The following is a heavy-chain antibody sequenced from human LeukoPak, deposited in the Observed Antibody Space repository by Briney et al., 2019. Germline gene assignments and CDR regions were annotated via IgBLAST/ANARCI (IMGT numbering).Heavy chain of an antibody. CDR2: ISWNSGSI. J-gene: IGHJ4*02. CDR3: AKDGTSTIFGVVPEY. V-gene: IGHV3-9*01. D-gene: IGHD3-3*01. Sequence: SGGSLRLSCAASGFTFDNYAMHWVRQAPGKGLEWVSGISWNSGSIAYADSVKGRFTISRDNAKNSLYLQMNSLRAEDTALYYCAKDGTSTIFGVVPEYWGQGTLVTVSS. CDR1: GFTFDNYA.